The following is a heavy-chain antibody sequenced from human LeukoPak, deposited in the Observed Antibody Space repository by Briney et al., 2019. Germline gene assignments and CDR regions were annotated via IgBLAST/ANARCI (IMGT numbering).Heavy chain of an antibody. CDR3: ARDLFSPFVITSLGSAFDI. Sequence: GGSLRLSCAASGFTFSSYGMHWVRQAPGKGPEWVANLNHDGSEKYYVDSVQGRFTISRDNSKNTLYLQMNSLRAGDTAVYYCARDLFSPFVITSLGSAFDIWGQGTMVSVSS. J-gene: IGHJ3*02. D-gene: IGHD3-16*01. CDR1: GFTFSSYG. V-gene: IGHV3-7*01. CDR2: LNHDGSEK.